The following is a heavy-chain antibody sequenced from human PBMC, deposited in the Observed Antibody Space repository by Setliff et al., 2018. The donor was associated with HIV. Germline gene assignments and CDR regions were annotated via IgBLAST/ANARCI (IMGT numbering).Heavy chain of an antibody. Sequence: ASVKVSCKASGYTFISFDINWVRQATGQGPEWMGWMNPASGSTGYAQKFQGRVTMTRNASINTAYMELNSLTFDDTAMYYCARARYCVAAVGYWGQGTPVTVSS. V-gene: IGHV1-8*01. CDR1: GYTFISFD. CDR2: MNPASGST. J-gene: IGHJ4*02. D-gene: IGHD6-13*01. CDR3: ARARYCVAAVGY.